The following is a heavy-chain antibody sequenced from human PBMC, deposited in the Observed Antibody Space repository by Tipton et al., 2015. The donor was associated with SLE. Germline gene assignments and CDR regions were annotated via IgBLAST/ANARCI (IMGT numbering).Heavy chain of an antibody. CDR2: ISRNSGST. D-gene: IGHD3-10*01. Sequence: SLRLSCVASGFNFDNYAMHWVRQAPGKGLEWVSFISRNSGSTGFVHSVKGRFTISRDNAKNSLYLQMNSLRDEDTALYYCAKDIGDWTYTCDSWGQGTLVTVPP. CDR3: AKDIGDWTYTCDS. CDR1: GFNFDNYA. V-gene: IGHV3-9*01. J-gene: IGHJ5*01.